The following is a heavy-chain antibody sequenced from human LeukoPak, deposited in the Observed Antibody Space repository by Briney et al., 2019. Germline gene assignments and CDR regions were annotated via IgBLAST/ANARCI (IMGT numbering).Heavy chain of an antibody. CDR1: GFTFSSYG. Sequence: GRSLILSCAASGFTFSSYGMHWVRQAPGKGLEWVAVISYDGSNKYYADSVKGRFTISRDNSKNTLYLEMNSLRAEDTAVYYCARDVNLTPDYWGQGTLVTVSS. V-gene: IGHV3-30*03. CDR2: ISYDGSNK. CDR3: ARDVNLTPDY. D-gene: IGHD2/OR15-2a*01. J-gene: IGHJ4*02.